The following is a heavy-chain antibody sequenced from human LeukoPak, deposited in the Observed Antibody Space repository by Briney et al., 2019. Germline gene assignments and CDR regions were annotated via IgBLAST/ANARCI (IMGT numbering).Heavy chain of an antibody. Sequence: GASVEVSCKASGYTFTSYDSNWVRRATGQGLEWMGWMNPNSGNTGYSQKFQGRVTITRNTSISTAYLELSSLRSEDTAVYYCARGLKEDLCFDYGGQGTLVTVSS. J-gene: IGHJ4*02. CDR3: ARGLKEDLCFDY. V-gene: IGHV1-8*01. CDR2: MNPNSGNT. CDR1: GYTFTSYD. D-gene: IGHD3-10*02.